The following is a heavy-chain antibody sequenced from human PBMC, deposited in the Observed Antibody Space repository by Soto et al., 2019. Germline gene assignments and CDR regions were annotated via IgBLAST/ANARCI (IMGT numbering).Heavy chain of an antibody. CDR1: GFTFSSYS. D-gene: IGHD5-12*01. V-gene: IGHV3-48*01. CDR3: ASKSSEWLLFAS. CDR2: ISSSSSTI. Sequence: EVQLVESGGGLVQPGGSLRLSCAASGFTFSSYSMNWVRQAPGKGLEWVSYISSSSSTIYYADSVKGRFTISRDNAKNSLYLQMNSLRAEDPAVYYCASKSSEWLLFASWGQGTLVTVSS. J-gene: IGHJ4*02.